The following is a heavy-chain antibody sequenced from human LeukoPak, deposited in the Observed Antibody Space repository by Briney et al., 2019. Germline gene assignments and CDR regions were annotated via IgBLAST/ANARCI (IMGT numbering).Heavy chain of an antibody. J-gene: IGHJ4*02. CDR3: ARSDKMSGRPFDY. V-gene: IGHV3-30-3*01. Sequence: GGSLRLSCAASGFTFSSYAMHWVRQAPGKGLEWVAVISYDGSNKYYADSVKGRFTISRDNSKNTLYLQMNSLRAEDTAVYYCARSDKMSGRPFDYWGQGTLVTVSS. D-gene: IGHD3-3*01. CDR2: ISYDGSNK. CDR1: GFTFSSYA.